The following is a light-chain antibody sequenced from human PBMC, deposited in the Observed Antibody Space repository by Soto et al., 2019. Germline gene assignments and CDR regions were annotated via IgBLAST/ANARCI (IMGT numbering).Light chain of an antibody. J-gene: IGLJ1*01. CDR3: SSYTTSRAYV. Sequence: QSALTQPASVSGSPGQSITISCTGTSSDVGAYNYVSWYQQQSGEAPKLMIHEVSNRPSGVSNRFSGSKSGNTASLTISGLQAEDEADYYCSSYTTSRAYVFGIGTKVTV. CDR2: EVS. CDR1: SSDVGAYNY. V-gene: IGLV2-14*01.